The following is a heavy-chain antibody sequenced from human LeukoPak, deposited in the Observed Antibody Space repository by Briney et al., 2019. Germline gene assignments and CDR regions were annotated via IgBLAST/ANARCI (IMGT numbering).Heavy chain of an antibody. D-gene: IGHD6-19*01. CDR3: TTDGYSVAAALDY. J-gene: IGHJ4*02. V-gene: IGHV3-15*01. CDR2: MKSKPDGGTT. Sequence: GGSLRLSCAASGITFSNAWMSWVRQAPGKGLEWVGRMKSKPDGGTTDYAAPVKGRFTLSRDDSKNTVYLQMNSLKTEDAAVYYCTTDGYSVAAALDYWGQGTLVTVSS. CDR1: GITFSNAW.